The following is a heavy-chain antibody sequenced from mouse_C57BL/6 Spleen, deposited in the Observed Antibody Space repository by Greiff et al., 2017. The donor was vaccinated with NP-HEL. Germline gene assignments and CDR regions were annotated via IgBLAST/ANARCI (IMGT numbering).Heavy chain of an antibody. CDR2: IDPSDSYT. D-gene: IGHD1-1*01. V-gene: IGHV1-69*01. Sequence: QVQLKQPGAELVMPGASVKLSCKASGYTFTSYWMHWVKQRPGQGLEWIGEIDPSDSYTNYNQKFKGKSTLTVDKSSSTAYMQLSSLTSEDSAVYYCARSWFITTVGDYYAMDYWGQGTSVTVSS. CDR3: ARSWFITTVGDYYAMDY. CDR1: GYTFTSYW. J-gene: IGHJ4*01.